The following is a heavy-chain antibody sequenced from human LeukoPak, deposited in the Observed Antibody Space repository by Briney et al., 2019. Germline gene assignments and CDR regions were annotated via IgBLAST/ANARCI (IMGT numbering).Heavy chain of an antibody. CDR1: GYTFTSYG. Sequence: GASVKVSCKASGYTFTSYGISWVRQAPGQGLEWMGWISAYNGNTNYAQKLQGRVTMTTDTSTSTAYMELRSLRSDDTAVYYCARYCPPGYTSCSVPIELRYWGQGTLVTVSS. D-gene: IGHD2-2*01. CDR3: ARYCPPGYTSCSVPIELRY. J-gene: IGHJ4*02. CDR2: ISAYNGNT. V-gene: IGHV1-18*01.